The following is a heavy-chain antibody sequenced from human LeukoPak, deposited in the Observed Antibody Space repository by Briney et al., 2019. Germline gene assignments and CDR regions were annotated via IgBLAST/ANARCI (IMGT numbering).Heavy chain of an antibody. D-gene: IGHD3-3*01. J-gene: IGHJ2*01. CDR1: GGSISSGGYY. CDR2: IYYSGST. CDR3: ARDLSFLRYFDL. Sequence: PSQTLSLTCTVSGGSISSGGYYWSWIRQHPGTGLEWIGYIYYSGSTYYNPSLKSRVTISVDTSKNQFSLKLSSVTAADTAVYYCARDLSFLRYFDLWGRGTLVTVSP. V-gene: IGHV4-31*03.